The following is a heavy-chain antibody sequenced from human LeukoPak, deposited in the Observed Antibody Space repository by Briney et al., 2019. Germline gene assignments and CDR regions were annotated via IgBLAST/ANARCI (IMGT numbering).Heavy chain of an antibody. V-gene: IGHV3-30*04. CDR3: AKFPRRGYIYDFDY. Sequence: GGSLRLSCAASGFTFSSYAMHWVRQAPGKGLEWVAVISYDGSNKYYADSVKGRFTISRDNSKNTLYLQMNSLRAEDTAVYYCAKFPRRGYIYDFDYWGQGTLVTVSS. CDR1: GFTFSSYA. D-gene: IGHD5-18*01. CDR2: ISYDGSNK. J-gene: IGHJ4*02.